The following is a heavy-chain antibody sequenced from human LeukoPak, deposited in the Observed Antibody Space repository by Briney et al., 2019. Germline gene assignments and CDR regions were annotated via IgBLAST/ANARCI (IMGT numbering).Heavy chain of an antibody. J-gene: IGHJ6*02. CDR2: INPNSGGT. V-gene: IGHV1-2*06. Sequence: ASEKVSCKGSGYIFPDYYIYWVRQAPGQGLEWMGRINPNSGGTNYAQKFQGRVTMTRDTSISTVYMELSRLRSDDTAVYYCARDGGYCSSGTICYSRAEYYYYGMDVWGQGTTVTVSS. CDR1: GYIFPDYY. D-gene: IGHD2-2*01. CDR3: ARDGGYCSSGTICYSRAEYYYYGMDV.